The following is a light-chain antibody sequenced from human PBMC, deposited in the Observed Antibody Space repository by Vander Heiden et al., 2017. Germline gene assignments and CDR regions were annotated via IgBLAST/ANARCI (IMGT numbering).Light chain of an antibody. J-gene: IGLJ1*01. Sequence: QSALTQPPSASGSPGQSVTISCTGSSSDVGTYNFVSWYQLHPGKAPKLMIYEVTKRPSGVPDRFSGSKSGDTASLTVSGLQADDEAEYYCSSYAGSNTDVFGTGTRVTVL. CDR2: EVT. V-gene: IGLV2-8*01. CDR1: SSDVGTYNF. CDR3: SSYAGSNTDV.